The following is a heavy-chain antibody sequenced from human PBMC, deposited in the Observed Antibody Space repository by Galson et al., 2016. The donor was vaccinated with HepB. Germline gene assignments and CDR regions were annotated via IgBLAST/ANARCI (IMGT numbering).Heavy chain of an antibody. CDR2: ISTSGGST. D-gene: IGHD5-24*01. Sequence: SLRLSCAASGFAFSAYGMTWVRQAPRKGLEWVAAISTSGGSTDYADSVRGRFTISRDNSKNMLYLQMNSLRAEDSALYYCAKGPTRLGDNWGQGILVTVSS. CDR3: AKGPTRLGDN. J-gene: IGHJ4*02. V-gene: IGHV3-23*01. CDR1: GFAFSAYG.